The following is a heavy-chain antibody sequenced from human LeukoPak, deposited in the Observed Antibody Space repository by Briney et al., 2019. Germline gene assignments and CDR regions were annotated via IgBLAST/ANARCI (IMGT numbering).Heavy chain of an antibody. J-gene: IGHJ4*02. D-gene: IGHD2-2*01. CDR3: AHTGWATPANSFDT. CDR1: GFSLSTDGAG. CDR2: IYWNDDE. V-gene: IGHV2-5*01. Sequence: SGPTLVNPTQTLTLTCAFSGFSLSTDGAGVGWIRQPPGKALEWIALIYWNDDERYSPSLRTRLSISKDISNNRVVLRLTNVDLVDTATYYCAHTGWATPANSFDTWGQGTLVTASS.